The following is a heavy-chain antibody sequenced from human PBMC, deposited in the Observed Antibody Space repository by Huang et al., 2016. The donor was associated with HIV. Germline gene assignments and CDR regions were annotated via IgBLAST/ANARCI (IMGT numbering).Heavy chain of an antibody. CDR1: GYTFTNYD. D-gene: IGHD3-10*01. CDR3: ARGFGINYNHEAFDV. V-gene: IGHV1-8*01. Sequence: QIQLAQSGAEVKKPGASVKVSCKASGYTFTNYDINWVRQASGQGLEGMGWMNPKSGNVGYTKTFQGRVAILRNSSINTSYLEVTSLTSEDTAVYYCARGFGINYNHEAFDVWGQGTMVTVSS. CDR2: MNPKSGNV. J-gene: IGHJ3*01.